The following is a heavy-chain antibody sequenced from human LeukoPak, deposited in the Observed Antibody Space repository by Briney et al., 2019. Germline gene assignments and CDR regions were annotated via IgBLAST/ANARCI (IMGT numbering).Heavy chain of an antibody. J-gene: IGHJ4*02. CDR2: ISGSGGST. V-gene: IGHV3-23*01. D-gene: IGHD3-3*01. CDR1: GFTFSSYA. CDR3: AKEVTIFGVVLPY. Sequence: HTGGSLRLSCAASGFTFSSYAMSWVRQAPGKGLEWVSAISGSGGSTYYADSVKGRFTISRDNSKNTLYLQMNSLRAEDTAVYYCAKEVTIFGVVLPYRGQGTLVTVSS.